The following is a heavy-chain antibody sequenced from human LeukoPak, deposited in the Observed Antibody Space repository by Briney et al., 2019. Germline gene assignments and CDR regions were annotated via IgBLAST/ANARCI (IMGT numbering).Heavy chain of an antibody. D-gene: IGHD3-10*01. CDR2: ISSSSSYI. Sequence: GGSLRLSCAASGFTFSSYSMNWVRQAPGKGLEWVSSISSSSSYIYYADSVKGRFTISRDNAKNSLYLQMNSLRAEDTAVYYCARGLLWFGGSAFDIWGQGTMVTVSS. CDR3: ARGLLWFGGSAFDI. J-gene: IGHJ3*02. V-gene: IGHV3-21*01. CDR1: GFTFSSYS.